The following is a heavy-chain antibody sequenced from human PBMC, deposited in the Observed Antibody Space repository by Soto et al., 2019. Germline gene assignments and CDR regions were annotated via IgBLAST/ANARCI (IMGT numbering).Heavy chain of an antibody. CDR3: ATERGGCSGTSCYPFDY. CDR1: GFTFSSYA. D-gene: IGHD2-2*01. V-gene: IGHV3-30*14. J-gene: IGHJ4*02. CDR2: ISYDGSNK. Sequence: QVQLVESGGGVVQPGRSLRLSCAASGFTFSSYAMHWVRQAPGKGLEWVAVISYDGSNKYYADSVKGRFTISRDNSKNTLYLQRNSLRAEDTAVYFCATERGGCSGTSCYPFDYWGQGTLVTVSS.